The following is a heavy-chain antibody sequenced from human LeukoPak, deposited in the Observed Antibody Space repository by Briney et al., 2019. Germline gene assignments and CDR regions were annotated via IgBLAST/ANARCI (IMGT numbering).Heavy chain of an antibody. CDR3: ARAPYSGGWYLMY. J-gene: IGHJ4*02. CDR1: GFTFSSYW. Sequence: GGSLRLSCAASGFTFSSYWMTWVRQAPGKGLEWVANIRQDGNEQYYMDSVKGRFTISRDNAKNSLFLQMNSLTAEDTAVYYCARAPYSGGWYLMYWGQGTLVTVSP. CDR2: IRQDGNEQ. V-gene: IGHV3-7*01. D-gene: IGHD6-19*01.